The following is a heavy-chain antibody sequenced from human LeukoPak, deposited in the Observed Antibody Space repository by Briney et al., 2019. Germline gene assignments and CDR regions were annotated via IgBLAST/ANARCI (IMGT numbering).Heavy chain of an antibody. Sequence: AGGPLRLSCAVSGFTVGASYMSWVRQAPGKGLEGVSVIYSGGSTYYADSVKGRFTISRDNSKNTLYLQMNRLRAEDTAVYYCARDPSIGAAGISAYWGQGTLVTVSS. D-gene: IGHD6-13*01. J-gene: IGHJ4*02. V-gene: IGHV3-66*01. CDR1: GFTVGASY. CDR3: ARDPSIGAAGISAY. CDR2: IYSGGST.